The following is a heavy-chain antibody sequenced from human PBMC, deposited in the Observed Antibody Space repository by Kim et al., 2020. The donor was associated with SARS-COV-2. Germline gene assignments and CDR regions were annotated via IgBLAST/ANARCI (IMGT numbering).Heavy chain of an antibody. V-gene: IGHV1-69*04. D-gene: IGHD1-1*01. CDR1: GGTFSSYA. CDR2: IIPILGIA. Sequence: SVKVSCKASGGTFSSYAISWVRQAPGQGLEWMGRIIPILGIANYAQKFQGRVTITADKSTSTAYMELSSLRSEDTTVYYCASEGPGTNYYYYMDVWGKGTTVTVSS. J-gene: IGHJ6*03. CDR3: ASEGPGTNYYYYMDV.